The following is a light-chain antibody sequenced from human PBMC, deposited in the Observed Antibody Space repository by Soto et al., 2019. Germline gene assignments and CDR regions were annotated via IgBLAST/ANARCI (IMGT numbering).Light chain of an antibody. J-gene: IGLJ2*01. Sequence: QSALTQPASVSGSPGQSITISCTGSSSDVGSYDYVSWYQQHPGKAPKLRIYEVSHRPSGVSNRFSGSKSGNTASLTISGLQAEDEADYYCSSYTPSYTLFVVFGGGTTVTVL. CDR3: SSYTPSYTLFVV. CDR1: SSDVGSYDY. V-gene: IGLV2-14*01. CDR2: EVS.